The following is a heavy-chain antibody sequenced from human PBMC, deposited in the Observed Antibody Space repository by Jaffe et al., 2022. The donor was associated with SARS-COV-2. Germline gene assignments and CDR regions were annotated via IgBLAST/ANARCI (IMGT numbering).Heavy chain of an antibody. Sequence: QVQLQESGPGLVKPSQTLSLTCTVSGGSSSSGSYHWSWIRQPAGKGLEWIGRINTSGSTNYNPSLKSRVTISVDTSKNQFSLKLSSVTAADTAVYYCARDAAATGYYYYYGMDVWGQGTTVTVSS. D-gene: IGHD6-13*01. CDR2: INTSGST. J-gene: IGHJ6*02. CDR3: ARDAAATGYYYYYGMDV. CDR1: GGSSSSGSYH. V-gene: IGHV4-61*02.